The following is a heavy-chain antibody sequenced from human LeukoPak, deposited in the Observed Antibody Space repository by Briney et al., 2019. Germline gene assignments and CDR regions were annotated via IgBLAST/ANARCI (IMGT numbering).Heavy chain of an antibody. V-gene: IGHV3-23*01. D-gene: IGHD5-24*01. CDR3: AKAVDLATISVDI. CDR1: GFTFDSYG. Sequence: GGSLRLSCAASGFTFDSYGMNWVRQAPGKGLEWVSGISGSGVYTYYADSVKGRFTISRDNSKNTLYLVMNSLRVDDTAVYYCAKAVDLATISVDIWGQGTMVTVSS. CDR2: ISGSGVYT. J-gene: IGHJ3*02.